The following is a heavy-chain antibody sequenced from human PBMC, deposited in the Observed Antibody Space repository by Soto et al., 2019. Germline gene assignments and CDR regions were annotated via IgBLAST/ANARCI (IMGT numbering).Heavy chain of an antibody. CDR2: ISYDGSNK. V-gene: IGHV3-30*18. CDR3: ANNFLHRGLYMDV. J-gene: IGHJ6*03. D-gene: IGHD3-3*01. Sequence: PGGSLRLSCAASGFTFSSYGMHWVRQAPGKGLEWVAVISYDGSNKYYADSVRGRFTISRDNSKNTLYLQMNSLRAEDTAVYYCANNFLHRGLYMDVWGKGTTVTVSS. CDR1: GFTFSSYG.